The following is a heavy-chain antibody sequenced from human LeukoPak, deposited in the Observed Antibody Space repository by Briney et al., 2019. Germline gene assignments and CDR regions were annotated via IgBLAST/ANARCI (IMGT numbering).Heavy chain of an antibody. CDR3: ASDSGRFYFDY. CDR2: MYYSGST. CDR1: GGALSSNSYY. V-gene: IGHV4-39*07. J-gene: IGHJ4*02. Sequence: PSETLSLTCSVSGGALSSNSYYWGWVRQSSGKGLEWIGSMYYSGSTYYNPSLKSRVTMSLDTSKNQFSLKLKSMTAADTAVYFCASDSGRFYFDYWGQGTLVTVSS.